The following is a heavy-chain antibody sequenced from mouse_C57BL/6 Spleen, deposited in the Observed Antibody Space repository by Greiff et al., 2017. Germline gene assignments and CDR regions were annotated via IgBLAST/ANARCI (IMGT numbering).Heavy chain of an antibody. D-gene: IGHD2-2*01. CDR1: GFNIKDYY. CDR3: ARRGLRYAMDY. J-gene: IGHJ4*01. CDR2: IDPEYGGT. Sequence: DVQLQESGAELVQPGASVKLSCTASGFNIKDYYMHWVKQRTEQGLEWIGRIDPEYGGTKYAPNFQGKATITADTYTNTDYLQLSSLTSEDTAVYSCARRGLRYAMDYWGQGTSVTVSS. V-gene: IGHV14-2*01.